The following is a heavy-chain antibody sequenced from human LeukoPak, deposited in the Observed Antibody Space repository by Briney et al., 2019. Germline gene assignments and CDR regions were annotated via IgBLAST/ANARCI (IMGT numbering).Heavy chain of an antibody. J-gene: IGHJ4*02. CDR3: ARDRPYGGCSDY. CDR1: GFTFSNSW. D-gene: IGHD2-15*01. V-gene: IGHV3-7*03. CDR2: IKQDGSEK. Sequence: GGSLRLSCAASGFTFSNSWMSWARQAPGKGLEWVANIKQDGSEKYYVDSVKGRFTISRDNAKNSLYLQMNSLRAEDTAVYYCARDRPYGGCSDYWGQGTLVTVSS.